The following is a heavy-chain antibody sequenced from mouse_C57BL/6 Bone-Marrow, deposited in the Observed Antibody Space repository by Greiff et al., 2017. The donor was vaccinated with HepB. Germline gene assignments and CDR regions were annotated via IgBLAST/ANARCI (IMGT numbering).Heavy chain of an antibody. CDR1: GFTFTDYY. Sequence: EVMLVESGGGLVQPGGSLSLSCAASGFTFTDYYMSWVRQPPGKALEWLGFIRNKANGYTTEYSASVKGRFTISRDNSQSILYLQMNALRAEDSATYYCARYRGGAWFAYWGQGTLVTVSA. CDR2: IRNKANGYTT. V-gene: IGHV7-3*01. D-gene: IGHD1-1*02. CDR3: ARYRGGAWFAY. J-gene: IGHJ3*01.